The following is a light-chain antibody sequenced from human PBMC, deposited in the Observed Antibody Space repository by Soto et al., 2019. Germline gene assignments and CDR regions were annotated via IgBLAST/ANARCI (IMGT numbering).Light chain of an antibody. CDR2: GAS. CDR3: QQYGSSPPYT. J-gene: IGKJ2*01. Sequence: EIVLTQSPGTLSLSPGERATLSCRASQSVSSSYLAWYQQKPGQAPRLLIYGASSRATGIPDRFSGSVSGIDFTLTISRLEPEDFAVYYCQQYGSSPPYTFGQGTKLEIK. V-gene: IGKV3-20*01. CDR1: QSVSSSY.